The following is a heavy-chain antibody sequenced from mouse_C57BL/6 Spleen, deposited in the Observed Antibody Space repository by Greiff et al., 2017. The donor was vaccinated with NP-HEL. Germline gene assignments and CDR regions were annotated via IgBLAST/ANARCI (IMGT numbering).Heavy chain of an antibody. V-gene: IGHV5-4*01. CDR2: ISDGGSYT. J-gene: IGHJ1*03. Sequence: EVQVVESGGGLVKPGGSLKLSCAASGFTFSSYAMSWVRQTPEKRLEWVATISDGGSYTYYPDNVKGRFTISRDNAKNNLYLQMSHLKSEDTAMYYCARVAYYSNGGGWYFDVWGTGTTVTVSS. D-gene: IGHD2-5*01. CDR1: GFTFSSYA. CDR3: ARVAYYSNGGGWYFDV.